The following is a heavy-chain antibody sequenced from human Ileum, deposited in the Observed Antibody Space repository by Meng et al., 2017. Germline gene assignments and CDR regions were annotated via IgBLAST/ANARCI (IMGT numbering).Heavy chain of an antibody. J-gene: IGHJ3*02. CDR3: ARDDRWGSAFDI. V-gene: IGHV4-61*02. CDR1: GDSIGSGTYY. CDR2: IHTSGST. Sequence: LRLSCTVSGDSIGSGTYYWSWIRQPAGKGLEWIGRIHTSGSTNYSPSLKSRVTISVDTSKNQFSLKLSSVTAADTAVYYCARDDRWGSAFDIWGHGTMVTVSS. D-gene: IGHD4-23*01.